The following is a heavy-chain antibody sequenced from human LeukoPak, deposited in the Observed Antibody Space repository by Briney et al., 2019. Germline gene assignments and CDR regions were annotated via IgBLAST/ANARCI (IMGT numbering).Heavy chain of an antibody. CDR3: ARDNYAVNDYYYMDV. J-gene: IGHJ6*03. CDR1: GGSISSGGYY. CDR2: IYHSGST. V-gene: IGHV4-30-2*01. Sequence: SQTLTLTCTASGGSISSGGYYWSWIRQPPGKGLEWIGYIYHSGSTYYNPSLKSRVTISVDRSKNQFSLKLSSVTAADTAVYCWARDNYAVNDYYYMDVWGKGTTVTVSS. D-gene: IGHD3-16*01.